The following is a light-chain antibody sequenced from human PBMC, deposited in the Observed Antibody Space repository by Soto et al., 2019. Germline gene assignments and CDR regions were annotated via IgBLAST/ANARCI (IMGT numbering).Light chain of an antibody. CDR1: SSNIGAGYD. CDR2: ADT. J-gene: IGLJ3*02. CDR3: QSYDSSLSGSWV. Sequence: QSVLTQPPSVSGAPGQRIAISCTGSSSNIGAGYDVHWYRQLPGTAPKLLIFADTKRPSGVPDRFSGSKSGTSASLAITGLQAEDEADYYCQSYDSSLSGSWVFGGGTQLTVL. V-gene: IGLV1-40*01.